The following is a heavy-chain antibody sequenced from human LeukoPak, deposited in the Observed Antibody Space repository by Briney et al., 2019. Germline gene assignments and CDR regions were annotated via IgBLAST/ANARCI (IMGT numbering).Heavy chain of an antibody. Sequence: ASVKVSCKASGYTFTDDYMHWVRQAPGQGPEWMGWINPNSGGTSYAQKFQGRVTMTRDTSISTAYMEVSRLRSDDTAVFYCAVPNYYDSLLFDCWGRGTLVTVSS. J-gene: IGHJ4*02. D-gene: IGHD3-22*01. V-gene: IGHV1-2*02. CDR1: GYTFTDDY. CDR3: AVPNYYDSLLFDC. CDR2: INPNSGGT.